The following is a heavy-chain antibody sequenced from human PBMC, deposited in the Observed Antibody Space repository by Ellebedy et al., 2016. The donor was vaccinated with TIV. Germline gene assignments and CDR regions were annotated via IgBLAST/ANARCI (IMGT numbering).Heavy chain of an antibody. V-gene: IGHV3-23*01. CDR1: GFTFSSYA. CDR2: ITTSGGTT. CDR3: AKVMSGSYSRLDS. Sequence: PGGSLRLSCAASGFTFSSYAMSWVRQAPGKGLEWVSTITTSGGTTYYADSVKGRFTISRDNSKNTLYLQMNSLRAEDTALYFCAKVMSGSYSRLDSWGQGTLVTGSS. D-gene: IGHD1-26*01. J-gene: IGHJ4*02.